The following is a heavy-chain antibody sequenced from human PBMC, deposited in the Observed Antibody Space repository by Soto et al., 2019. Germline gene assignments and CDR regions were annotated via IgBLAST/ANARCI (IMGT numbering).Heavy chain of an antibody. J-gene: IGHJ6*02. CDR3: ARDRDGGGMDV. CDR1: GFTFSSYS. V-gene: IGHV3-21*01. Sequence: RRLSCAASGFTFSSYSMNWVRQAPGKGLEWVSSISSSSSYIYYADSVKGRFTISRDNAKNSLYLQMNSLRAEDTAVYYCARDRDGGGMDVWGQGTTVTVSS. CDR2: ISSSSSYI. D-gene: IGHD3-16*01.